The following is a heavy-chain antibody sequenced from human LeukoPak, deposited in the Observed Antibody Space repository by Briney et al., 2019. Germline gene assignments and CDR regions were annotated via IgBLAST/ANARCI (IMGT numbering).Heavy chain of an antibody. J-gene: IGHJ4*02. CDR2: ISGDGGST. CDR1: GFMFHDYA. CDR3: ARESESSGWYDY. Sequence: GGSLRLSCAAPGFMFHDYAIHWVRQAPGQGLEWVSLISGDGGSTFYADSVKGRFTISRDNSKNSLYLQMSSLRSEDTALYYCARESESSGWYDYWGQGTLVTVSS. V-gene: IGHV3-43*02. D-gene: IGHD6-19*01.